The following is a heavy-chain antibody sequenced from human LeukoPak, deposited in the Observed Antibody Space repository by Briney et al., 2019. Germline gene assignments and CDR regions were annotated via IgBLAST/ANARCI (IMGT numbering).Heavy chain of an antibody. CDR2: IKQDGSEK. CDR3: ATSAADDYYYYYYMGV. V-gene: IGHV3-7*01. CDR1: GFTFSSYW. Sequence: QPGGSLRLSCAASGFTFSSYWMSWVRQAPGKGLEWVANIKQDGSEKYYVDSVKGRFTISRDNAKNSLYLQMNSLRAEDTAVYYCATSAADDYYYYYYMGVWGKGTTVTVSS. D-gene: IGHD6-13*01. J-gene: IGHJ6*03.